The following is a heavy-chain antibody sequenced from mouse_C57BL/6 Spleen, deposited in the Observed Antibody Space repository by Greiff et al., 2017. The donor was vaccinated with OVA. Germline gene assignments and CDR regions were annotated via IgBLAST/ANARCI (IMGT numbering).Heavy chain of an antibody. CDR2: IYPGVGDT. D-gene: IGHD2-2*01. J-gene: IGHJ2*01. CDR1: GYAFGSSW. Sequence: QVQLKQSGPELVKPGASVKISCKASGYAFGSSWMNWVKQRPGKGLEWIGRIYPGVGDTNYNGKFKGKATLTADKSSSTAYMQLSSLTSEDSAVYFCARSGGGYDAYFDYWGQGTTLTVSS. V-gene: IGHV1-82*01. CDR3: ARSGGGYDAYFDY.